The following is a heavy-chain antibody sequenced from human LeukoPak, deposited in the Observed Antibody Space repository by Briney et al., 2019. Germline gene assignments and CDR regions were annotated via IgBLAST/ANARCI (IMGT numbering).Heavy chain of an antibody. D-gene: IGHD2-15*01. CDR2: IRSKANSYAT. CDR3: TRPVCSGGSCYLFDY. V-gene: IGHV3-73*01. CDR1: GFTFSGSA. J-gene: IGHJ4*02. Sequence: GGSLKLSCAASGFTFSGSAMHWVRQASGKGLEWVGRIRSKANSYATAYAASVTGRFTISRDDSKNTAYLQMNSLKTEDTAVYYCTRPVCSGGSCYLFDYWGQGTLVTVSS.